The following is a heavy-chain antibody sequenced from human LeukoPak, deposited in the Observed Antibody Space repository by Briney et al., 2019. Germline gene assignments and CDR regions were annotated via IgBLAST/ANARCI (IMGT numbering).Heavy chain of an antibody. CDR3: AKAPVTSCRGAYCYPFDS. D-gene: IGHD2-21*01. J-gene: IGHJ4*02. Sequence: GGSLRLSCAASGFTFDDYGMSWVRQAPGKGLEWVSGINWNGGSTGYADSVKGRFTISRDNSKNTLYLQMNSLRAEDAAVYFCAKAPVTSCRGAYCYPFDSWGQGTLVTVSS. V-gene: IGHV3-20*04. CDR2: INWNGGST. CDR1: GFTFDDYG.